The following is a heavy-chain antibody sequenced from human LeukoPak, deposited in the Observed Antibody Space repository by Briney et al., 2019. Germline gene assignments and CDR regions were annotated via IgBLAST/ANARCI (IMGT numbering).Heavy chain of an antibody. CDR2: INSDGIST. J-gene: IGHJ4*02. V-gene: IGHV3-74*01. D-gene: IGHD4-17*01. CDR3: AKGGATVIAY. Sequence: PGGSLRLSCAASAFTFSSYWMHWVRQAPGKGLVWVSRINSDGISTSYADSVKGRFTISRDNAKNTLYLQMNSLRAEGTAVYYCAKGGATVIAYWGQGTLVTVSS. CDR1: AFTFSSYW.